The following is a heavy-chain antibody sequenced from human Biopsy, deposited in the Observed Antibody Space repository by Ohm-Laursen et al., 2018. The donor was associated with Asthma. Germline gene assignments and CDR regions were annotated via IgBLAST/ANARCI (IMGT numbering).Heavy chain of an antibody. CDR1: GGSISSGGYY. Sequence: PSDTLSLTCTVSGGSISSGGYYWSWIRQHPGKGLEWIGYIYYGGSTYYNPSLKSRVSISIDTSKNQFSLKLSSVTAADTAVYYCARAQDYYDSRGYYRSFDYWGQGTLVTVSS. V-gene: IGHV4-31*03. D-gene: IGHD3-22*01. J-gene: IGHJ4*02. CDR3: ARAQDYYDSRGYYRSFDY. CDR2: IYYGGST.